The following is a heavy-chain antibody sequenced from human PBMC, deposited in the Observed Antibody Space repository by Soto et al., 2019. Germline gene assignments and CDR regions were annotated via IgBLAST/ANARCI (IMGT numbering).Heavy chain of an antibody. D-gene: IGHD3-3*01. CDR1: GFTFSNYG. CDR3: AKDGDSIFGVIIIGGLDS. CDR2: ISGSGGST. J-gene: IGHJ4*02. V-gene: IGHV3-23*01. Sequence: GGSLRLSCAVSGFTFSNYGMSWVRQAPGKGLEWVSGISGSGGSTHYADSVKGRFTISRDNSENTLYLQMNSLRAEDTAVYYCAKDGDSIFGVIIIGGLDSWGQGTLVTVSS.